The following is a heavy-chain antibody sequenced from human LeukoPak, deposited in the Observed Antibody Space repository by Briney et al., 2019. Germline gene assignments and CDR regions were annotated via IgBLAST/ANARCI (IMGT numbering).Heavy chain of an antibody. J-gene: IGHJ4*02. D-gene: IGHD3-22*01. CDR2: INHSGST. CDR3: ARGGDSTGYYYRSFDS. Sequence: PSETLSLTCAVYGGSFSGYFWSWIRQPPGKGLEWIREINHSGSTNYNPSLKSRVTISVDTSKNQFSLKLSSVTAADTAVYYCARGGDSTGYYYRSFDSWGQGTLVTVSS. V-gene: IGHV4-34*01. CDR1: GGSFSGYF.